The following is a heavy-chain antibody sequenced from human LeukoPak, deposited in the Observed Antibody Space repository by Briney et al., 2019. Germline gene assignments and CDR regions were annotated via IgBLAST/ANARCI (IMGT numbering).Heavy chain of an antibody. CDR3: AEKHLSNYLFDY. V-gene: IGHV1-18*01. Sequence: ASVKVSCKASGYTFSSSGINWVRQAPGQGLEWMGWISAYNGNTNYAQKLQGRVTMTTDTSTSTAYMELRSLRSDDTAVYYCAEKHLSNYLFDYWGQGTLVTVSS. J-gene: IGHJ4*02. CDR1: GYTFSSSG. CDR2: ISAYNGNT. D-gene: IGHD4-11*01.